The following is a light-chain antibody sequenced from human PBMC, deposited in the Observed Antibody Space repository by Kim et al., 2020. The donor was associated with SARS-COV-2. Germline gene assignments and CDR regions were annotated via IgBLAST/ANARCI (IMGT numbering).Light chain of an antibody. V-gene: IGLV1-51*01. CDR3: GAWDSTLSGVV. Sequence: GQKVTISCSGSTSNIGNNYASWYQHLPGTAPKLLIYDNNRRPSGIPDRFSGSRSGTSATLGITGLQTGDEADYYCGAWDSTLSGVVFGGGTQLTVL. CDR2: DNN. J-gene: IGLJ3*02. CDR1: TSNIGNNY.